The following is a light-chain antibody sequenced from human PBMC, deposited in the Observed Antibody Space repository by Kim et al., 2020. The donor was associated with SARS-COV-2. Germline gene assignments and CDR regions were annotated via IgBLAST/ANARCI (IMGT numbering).Light chain of an antibody. CDR2: DDH. CDR1: TSNNEPNY. Sequence: GQEVTISCSGSTSNNEPNYVSWYQQFPGTAPKLLIYDDHKRPSGIPYRFSASKSATSARLDITGLQTGDEADYYCGTWDSGLRIVVFGGGTQLTVL. J-gene: IGLJ2*01. CDR3: GTWDSGLRIVV. V-gene: IGLV1-51*01.